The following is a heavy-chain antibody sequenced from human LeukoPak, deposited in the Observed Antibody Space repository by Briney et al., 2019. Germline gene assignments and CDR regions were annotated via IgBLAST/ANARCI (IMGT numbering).Heavy chain of an antibody. J-gene: IGHJ4*02. CDR2: IYHSGST. CDR1: GGSISSGGYY. V-gene: IGHV4-30-2*01. D-gene: IGHD3-3*01. CDR3: ARSPDFWSGYSDY. Sequence: PSQTLSLTCTVSGGSISSGGYYWSWIRQPPGKGLEWIGYIYHSGSTYYNPSLKSRVTISVDRSKNQFSLKLSSVTAADTAVYYCARSPDFWSGYSDYWGQGTLVTVSS.